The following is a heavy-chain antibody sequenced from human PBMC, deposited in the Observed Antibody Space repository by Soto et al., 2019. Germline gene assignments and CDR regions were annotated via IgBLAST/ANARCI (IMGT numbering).Heavy chain of an antibody. Sequence: VQLAQSGPEVKKPGASVKVSCKASGYIFSSFAMHWVRQAPGQRLEWMGWINPGNGNTKYSQKFQGRVAITRDTSANIGYMELSSLRSEDTAVYYCARDRGNWGGDCHYYGLDVWGQGTTVTVSS. V-gene: IGHV1-3*01. CDR1: GYIFSSFA. D-gene: IGHD2-21*02. J-gene: IGHJ6*02. CDR3: ARDRGNWGGDCHYYGLDV. CDR2: INPGNGNT.